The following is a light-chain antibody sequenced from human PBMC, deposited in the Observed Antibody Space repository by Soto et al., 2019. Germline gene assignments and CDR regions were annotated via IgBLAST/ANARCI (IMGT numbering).Light chain of an antibody. Sequence: TQXXXSLSAXXGXXXTIXXRASQSISSYLNWYQQKPGKAPKLLIYAASSLQSGVPSRFSGSGSGTDFTLTISSLQPEDFATYYCQQSYSTPWTFGQGTKV. CDR3: QQSYSTPWT. CDR2: AAS. J-gene: IGKJ1*01. V-gene: IGKV1-39*01. CDR1: QSISSY.